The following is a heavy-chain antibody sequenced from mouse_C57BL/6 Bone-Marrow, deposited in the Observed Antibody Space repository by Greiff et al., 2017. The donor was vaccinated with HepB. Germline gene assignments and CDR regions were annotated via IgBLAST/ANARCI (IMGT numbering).Heavy chain of an antibody. Sequence: QVQLQQPGAELVRPGTSVKLSCKASGYTFTSYWMHWVKQRPGQGLEWIGVIDPSDSYTNYNQKFKGKATLTVDTSSSTADMQLSSLTSEDSAVYYCARGAFPFHYYGSSYVEWYFDVWGTGTTVTVSS. CDR1: GYTFTSYW. D-gene: IGHD1-1*01. V-gene: IGHV1-59*01. J-gene: IGHJ1*03. CDR2: IDPSDSYT. CDR3: ARGAFPFHYYGSSYVEWYFDV.